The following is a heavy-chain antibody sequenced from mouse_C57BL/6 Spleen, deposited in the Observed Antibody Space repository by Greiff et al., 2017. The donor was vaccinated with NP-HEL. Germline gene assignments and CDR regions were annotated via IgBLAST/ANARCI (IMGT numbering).Heavy chain of an antibody. D-gene: IGHD1-1*01. Sequence: QVQLQQPGAELVKPGASVKVSCKASGYTFTSYWMHWVKQRPGRGLEWIGRIHPSDSDTNYNQKFKGKATLTVDKSSSTAYMQLSSLTSEDSAVYCSAIVATVVAVGVWGTGTTVTVSS. J-gene: IGHJ1*03. CDR3: AIVATVVAVGV. CDR1: GYTFTSYW. CDR2: IHPSDSDT. V-gene: IGHV1-74*01.